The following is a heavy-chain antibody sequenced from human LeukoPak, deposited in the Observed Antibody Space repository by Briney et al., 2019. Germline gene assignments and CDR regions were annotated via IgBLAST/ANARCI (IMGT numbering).Heavy chain of an antibody. CDR1: GYTFTSYD. J-gene: IGHJ5*02. CDR3: ARAGGNCSSTSCSRGRWFDP. V-gene: IGHV1-8*01. Sequence: ASVKVSCKASGYTFTSYDINWVRQATGQGLEWMGWMNPNSGNTGYAQKFQGRVTMTRNTSISTAYMELSRLRSDDTAVYYCARAGGNCSSTSCSRGRWFDPWGQGTLVTVSS. CDR2: MNPNSGNT. D-gene: IGHD2-2*01.